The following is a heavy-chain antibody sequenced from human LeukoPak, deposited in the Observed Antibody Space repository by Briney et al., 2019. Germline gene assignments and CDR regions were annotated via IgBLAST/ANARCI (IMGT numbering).Heavy chain of an antibody. J-gene: IGHJ4*02. CDR3: ARDKPHFDY. V-gene: IGHV3-30-3*01. CDR1: GITFSNFA. Sequence: PGRSLRLSCAASGITFSNFAMHWVRQAPGKGPEWVAVISYDGSNKYYADSVKGRFTISRDDSKNTLYLQMNSLRAEDTAVYYCARDKPHFDYWGQGTLVTVSS. CDR2: ISYDGSNK.